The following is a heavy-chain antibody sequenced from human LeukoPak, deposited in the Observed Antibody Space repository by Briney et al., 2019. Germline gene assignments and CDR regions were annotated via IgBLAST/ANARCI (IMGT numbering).Heavy chain of an antibody. J-gene: IGHJ3*02. V-gene: IGHV5-51*01. CDR1: GYIFTSYW. Sequence: GEALKISWKGSGYIFTSYWIGWVRPLPGKGLEWMGIIYPGDSDTRYSPSFQGQVTISADKSISAAYLQWSSLKASDTAMYYCARLYYYDSSGYKGRAFDIWGQGTMVTVSS. CDR2: IYPGDSDT. D-gene: IGHD3-22*01. CDR3: ARLYYYDSSGYKGRAFDI.